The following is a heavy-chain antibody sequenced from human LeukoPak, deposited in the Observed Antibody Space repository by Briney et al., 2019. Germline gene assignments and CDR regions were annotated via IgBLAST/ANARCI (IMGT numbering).Heavy chain of an antibody. CDR2: IYYSRST. CDR3: ARRKGFGEGYFDS. J-gene: IGHJ4*02. D-gene: IGHD3-10*01. Sequence: PSETLSLTCAVSGGSISSNSYYWAWIRQPPGKGLESIGSIYYSRSTYYSPSLKSRVTISVDTSKNQFSLKLTSVTAADTAVYYCARRKGFGEGYFDSWGQGTLVTVSS. V-gene: IGHV4-39*01. CDR1: GGSISSNSYY.